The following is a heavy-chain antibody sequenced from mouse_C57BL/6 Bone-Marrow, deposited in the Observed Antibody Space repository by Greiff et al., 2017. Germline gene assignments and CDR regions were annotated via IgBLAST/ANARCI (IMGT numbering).Heavy chain of an antibody. J-gene: IGHJ4*01. V-gene: IGHV1-55*01. CDR1: GYTFTSYR. Sequence: QVQLQQSGAELVKPGASVKMSCKASGYTFTSYRITWVKQRPGQGLEWIGDIYPGSGSTNYNEKFKSKATLTVDTSSSTAYMQLSSLTSEDSAVYYCAYYDLYAMDYWGQGTSVTVSS. D-gene: IGHD2-4*01. CDR3: AYYDLYAMDY. CDR2: IYPGSGST.